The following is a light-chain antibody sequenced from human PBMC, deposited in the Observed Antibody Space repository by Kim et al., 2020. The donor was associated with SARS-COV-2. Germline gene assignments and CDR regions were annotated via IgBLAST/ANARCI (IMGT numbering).Light chain of an antibody. Sequence: LSPGQPATLSCRPSPAVTSSSVAWYQQKPGQAPGLVIYGTSNRASGIPDRFSGSGSGTDFTLTINRLEPEDFAVYYCQYYGASPYTFGQGTKLEIK. CDR1: PAVTSSS. J-gene: IGKJ2*01. V-gene: IGKV3-20*01. CDR2: GTS. CDR3: QYYGASPYT.